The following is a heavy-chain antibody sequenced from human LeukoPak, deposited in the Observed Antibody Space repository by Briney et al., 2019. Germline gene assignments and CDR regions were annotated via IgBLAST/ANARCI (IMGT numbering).Heavy chain of an antibody. D-gene: IGHD5-24*01. CDR2: IYPGDSDT. V-gene: IGHV5-51*01. CDR3: ARRGKMATITDAFDI. CDR1: GYSFTSYW. J-gene: IGHJ3*02. Sequence: GESLKISCKGAGYSFTSYWIGWVRQMPGKGLEWMGIIYPGDSDTRYSPSFQGQVTISADKSISTAYLQWTSLKASDAAMYYCARRGKMATITDAFDIWGQGTMVTVSS.